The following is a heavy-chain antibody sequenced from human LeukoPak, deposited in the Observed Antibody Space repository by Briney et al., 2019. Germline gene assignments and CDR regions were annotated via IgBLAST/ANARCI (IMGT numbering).Heavy chain of an antibody. CDR3: ARLTTVTTYDFDY. CDR2: IYPGDSDT. J-gene: IGHJ4*02. Sequence: GESLKISCKASGYSVTSYWIGWVRQMPGKRLEWMGIIYPGDSDTRYSPSFQGQVTISADKSISTAYLQWSSLKASDTAMYYCARLTTVTTYDFDYWGQGTLVTVSS. D-gene: IGHD4-17*01. V-gene: IGHV5-51*01. CDR1: GYSVTSYW.